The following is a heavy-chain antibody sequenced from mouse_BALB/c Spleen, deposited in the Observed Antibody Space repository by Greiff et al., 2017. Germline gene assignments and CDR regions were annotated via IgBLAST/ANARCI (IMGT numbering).Heavy chain of an antibody. CDR3: ARTWGLYFDY. D-gene: IGHD3-3*01. J-gene: IGHJ2*01. CDR1: GFSLTSYG. Sequence: QVQLKESGPGLVQPSQSLSITCTVSGFSLTSYGVHWVRQSPGKGLEWLGVIWSGGSTDYNAAFISRLSISKDNSKSQVFFKMNSLKADDTAIYYCARTWGLYFDYWGQGTTLTVSS. CDR2: IWSGGST. V-gene: IGHV2-4-1*01.